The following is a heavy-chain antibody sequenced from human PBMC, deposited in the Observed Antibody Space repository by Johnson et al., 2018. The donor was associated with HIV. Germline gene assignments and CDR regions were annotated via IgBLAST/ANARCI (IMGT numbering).Heavy chain of an antibody. J-gene: IGHJ3*02. CDR3: AKDAGIAVAEGAFDI. V-gene: IGHV3-30*18. CDR1: GFTFSSYG. D-gene: IGHD6-19*01. Sequence: QMLLVESGGGVVQPGRSLRLSCVASGFTFSSYGMHWVRQAPGKGLEWVAVISYDGSNKYYADSVKGRFTISRDNSKNTLYLQMSSLRTEDTAVYYCAKDAGIAVAEGAFDIWGQGTMVTVSS. CDR2: ISYDGSNK.